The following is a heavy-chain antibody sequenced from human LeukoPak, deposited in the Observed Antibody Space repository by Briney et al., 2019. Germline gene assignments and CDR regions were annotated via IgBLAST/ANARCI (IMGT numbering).Heavy chain of an antibody. Sequence: ASVKVSCKASGYTFTSYDINWVRQATGQGLEWMGWMNPNSGNTGYAQKFQGRVTMTTDTSTSTIYMELRSLRSDDTAVYYCAKELREEMAPEVETDAFDIWGQGTMVTVSS. CDR2: MNPNSGNT. J-gene: IGHJ3*02. V-gene: IGHV1-8*01. CDR1: GYTFTSYD. D-gene: IGHD5-24*01. CDR3: AKELREEMAPEVETDAFDI.